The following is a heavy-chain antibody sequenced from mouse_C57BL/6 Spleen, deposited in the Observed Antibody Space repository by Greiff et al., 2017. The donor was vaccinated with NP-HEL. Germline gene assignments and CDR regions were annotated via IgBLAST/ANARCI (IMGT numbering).Heavy chain of an antibody. V-gene: IGHV1-82*01. CDR1: GYAFSSSW. J-gene: IGHJ4*01. CDR3: ARFITTVVGAMDY. D-gene: IGHD1-1*01. CDR2: IYPGDGDT. Sequence: QVQLQQSGPELVKPGASVKISCKASGYAFSSSWMNWVKQRPGTGLGWIGRIYPGDGDTNYNGKFKGKATLTADKSSSTAYMQLSSLTSEDSAVYFCARFITTVVGAMDYWGKGTSVTVSS.